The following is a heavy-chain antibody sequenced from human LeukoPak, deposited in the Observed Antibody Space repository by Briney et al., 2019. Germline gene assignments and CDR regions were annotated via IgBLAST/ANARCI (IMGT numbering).Heavy chain of an antibody. Sequence: PSQTLSLTCTVSGGSISSGSYYWTWIRQPAGKGLEWTGHLYTSGTTSYNPSLQSRVTISADTSKHQFSLRLTSVTAADTAVYYCARAGGSVGWYGTIDSWGQGTLVTVSS. J-gene: IGHJ4*02. D-gene: IGHD6-19*01. CDR1: GGSISSGSYY. CDR2: LYTSGTT. V-gene: IGHV4-61*09. CDR3: ARAGGSVGWYGTIDS.